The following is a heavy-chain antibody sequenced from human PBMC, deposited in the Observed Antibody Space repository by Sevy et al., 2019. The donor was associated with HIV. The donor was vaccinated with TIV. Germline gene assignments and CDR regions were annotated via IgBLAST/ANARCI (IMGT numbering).Heavy chain of an antibody. D-gene: IGHD3-22*01. CDR3: ARDPRGSYDSSGYYSPLDY. CDR1: GFTFSSYA. CDR2: ISYDGSNK. V-gene: IGHV3-30-3*01. J-gene: IGHJ4*02. Sequence: GGSLRLSCAASGFTFSSYAMHWVRQAPGKGLQWVAVISYDGSNKYDADSVRGRFTISRDNSKNTLYLQMNSLRAEDTAVYYCARDPRGSYDSSGYYSPLDYWGQGALVTVSS.